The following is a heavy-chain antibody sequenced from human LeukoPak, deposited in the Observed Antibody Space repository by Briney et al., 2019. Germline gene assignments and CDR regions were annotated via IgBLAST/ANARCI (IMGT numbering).Heavy chain of an antibody. CDR1: GGSFSGYY. Sequence: SETLSLTCAVYGGSFSGYYWSWIRKPPGKWLEWIGEINHSGSTNYNPSLKSRVTISVDTSKNQFSLKLSSVTAADTAVYYCARGPRWIQLWLRGAFDIWGQGTMVTVSS. V-gene: IGHV4-34*01. CDR2: INHSGST. J-gene: IGHJ3*02. D-gene: IGHD5-18*01. CDR3: ARGPRWIQLWLRGAFDI.